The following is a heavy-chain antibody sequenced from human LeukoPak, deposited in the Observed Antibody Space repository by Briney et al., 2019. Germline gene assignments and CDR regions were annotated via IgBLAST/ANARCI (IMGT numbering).Heavy chain of an antibody. V-gene: IGHV3-33*01. D-gene: IGHD2-15*01. CDR3: ARVGVVVAATGNLWFDP. Sequence: PGRSLRLSCAASGFTFSSYGKHWVRQAPGKGLEWVAVIWYDGSNKYYADSVKGRFTISRDNSKNTLYLQMNSLRAEDTAVYYCARVGVVVAATGNLWFDPWGQGTLVTVSS. CDR1: GFTFSSYG. J-gene: IGHJ5*02. CDR2: IWYDGSNK.